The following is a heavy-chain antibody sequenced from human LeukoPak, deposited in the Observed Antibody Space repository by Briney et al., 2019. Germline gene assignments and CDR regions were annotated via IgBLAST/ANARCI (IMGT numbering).Heavy chain of an antibody. J-gene: IGHJ5*02. Sequence: PETLSLTCTVSGGSITNYYWSWVRQPPGKGLEWIGYIFYTGSTSYNPSLKSRVTISTDTSKNQFSLKLSSVTAADTAVYYCARGRTGYGGTDHWGQGTLVTVSS. CDR1: GGSITNYY. V-gene: IGHV4-59*01. D-gene: IGHD4-23*01. CDR2: IFYTGST. CDR3: ARGRTGYGGTDH.